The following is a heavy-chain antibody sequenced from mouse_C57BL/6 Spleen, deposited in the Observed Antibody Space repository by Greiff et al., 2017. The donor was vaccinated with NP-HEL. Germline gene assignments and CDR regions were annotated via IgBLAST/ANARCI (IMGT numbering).Heavy chain of an antibody. D-gene: IGHD2-4*01. CDR3: ARQDDYGPFAY. J-gene: IGHJ3*01. V-gene: IGHV5-6*01. CDR2: ISSGGSYT. Sequence: EVQLQQSGGDLVKPGGSLKLSCAASGFTFSSYGMSWVRQTPDKRLEWVATISSGGSYTYYLDSVKGRFTISRDNAKNTLYLQMSSLKSEDTAMYYCARQDDYGPFAYWGQGTLVTVSA. CDR1: GFTFSSYG.